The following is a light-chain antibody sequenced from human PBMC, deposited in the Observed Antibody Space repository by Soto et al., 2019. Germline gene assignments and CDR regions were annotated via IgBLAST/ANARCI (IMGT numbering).Light chain of an antibody. Sequence: QSALTQPASVSGSPGQSITISCTGTSSDVGGYNYVSWYQHHPGKAPKLMIYDVDIRPSGVSNRFSGSKSGNTDSLTISGLQDEDEADYYCSSYTGSSTSVVFGGGTKLTVL. CDR2: DVD. J-gene: IGLJ2*01. CDR1: SSDVGGYNY. CDR3: SSYTGSSTSVV. V-gene: IGLV2-14*03.